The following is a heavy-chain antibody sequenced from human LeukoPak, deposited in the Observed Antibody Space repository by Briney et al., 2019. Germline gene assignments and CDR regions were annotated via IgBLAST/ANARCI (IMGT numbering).Heavy chain of an antibody. CDR1: GLTLSSYR. V-gene: IGHV3-74*01. D-gene: IGHD3-16*02. J-gene: IGHJ4*02. Sequence: QPGGSLRLSCAVSGLTLSSYRMHWVRQAPGKGVVWVSAIETDGKSATYADSVKGRFTISRDNAKNTLYLQMSSLRAEDTAVYFCARDYQGLHYWGQGTLVTVPS. CDR3: ARDYQGLHY. CDR2: IETDGKSA.